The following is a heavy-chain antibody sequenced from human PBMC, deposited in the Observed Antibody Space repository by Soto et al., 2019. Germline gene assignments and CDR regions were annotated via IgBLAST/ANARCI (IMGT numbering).Heavy chain of an antibody. Sequence: EVQLLESGGGLVQPGGSLRLPCAASGFTFSSYAMSWVRQAPGKGLEWVSAISGSGGSTDYADSVKGRFTISRDNSKNTLYLQMNSLRAEDTALYYCAKDLVSIFGVAPDYWGQGTLVTVSS. V-gene: IGHV3-23*01. J-gene: IGHJ4*02. CDR1: GFTFSSYA. D-gene: IGHD3-3*01. CDR3: AKDLVSIFGVAPDY. CDR2: ISGSGGST.